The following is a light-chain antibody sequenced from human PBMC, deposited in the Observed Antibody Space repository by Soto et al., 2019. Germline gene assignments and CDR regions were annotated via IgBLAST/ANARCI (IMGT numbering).Light chain of an antibody. CDR1: QSVSSK. CDR2: AAS. V-gene: IGKV3-15*01. Sequence: EIVMTQSPATLSVSPGERATLSCRASQSVSSKLAWYQQKPGQPPRLLIYAASTRATGIPARFSGSGSGTEFTLTITSLQSEDFAVYYCQQYSNWPPYTFGQGNKLEIK. CDR3: QQYSNWPPYT. J-gene: IGKJ2*01.